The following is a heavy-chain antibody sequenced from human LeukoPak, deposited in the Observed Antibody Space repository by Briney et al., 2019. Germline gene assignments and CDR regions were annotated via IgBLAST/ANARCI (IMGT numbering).Heavy chain of an antibody. CDR3: ARDGIAAVDFDY. J-gene: IGHJ4*02. D-gene: IGHD6-13*01. Sequence: GGSLRLSCAASGFTFSSYSMNWVRQAPGKGLEWVSSISSSSSYIYYADSVKGRFTISRDNAKNSLYLQMNSLRAEDTAVYYCARDGIAAVDFDYWGQGILVTVSS. V-gene: IGHV3-21*01. CDR2: ISSSSSYI. CDR1: GFTFSSYS.